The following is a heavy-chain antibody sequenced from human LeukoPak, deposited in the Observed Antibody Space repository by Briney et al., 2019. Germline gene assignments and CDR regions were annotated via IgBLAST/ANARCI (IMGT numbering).Heavy chain of an antibody. V-gene: IGHV1-8*01. J-gene: IGHJ3*02. CDR2: MNPNSGNT. Sequence: ASVKVSCKASGYTFTSYDINWVRQATGQGLEWMGWMNPNSGNTGYAQKFQGRVTMTRNTSISTAYMELSSLRSEDTAVYYCARKRGYSYGYAYAFDIWGQGTMVTVSS. D-gene: IGHD5-18*01. CDR3: ARKRGYSYGYAYAFDI. CDR1: GYTFTSYD.